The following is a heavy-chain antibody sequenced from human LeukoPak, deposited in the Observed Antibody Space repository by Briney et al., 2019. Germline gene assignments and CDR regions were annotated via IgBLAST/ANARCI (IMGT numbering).Heavy chain of an antibody. V-gene: IGHV1-2*02. J-gene: IGHJ3*02. CDR1: GYTFTGYY. D-gene: IGHD3-16*02. CDR2: INPNSGGT. CDR3: ARVFEYYDYVWGSYRYANDAFDI. Sequence: ASVKVSCKASGYTFTGYYMHWVRQAPGQGLEWMGWINPNSGGTNYAQKFQGRVTMTRDTFISTAYMELSRLRSDDTAVYYCARVFEYYDYVWGSYRYANDAFDIWGQGTMVTVSS.